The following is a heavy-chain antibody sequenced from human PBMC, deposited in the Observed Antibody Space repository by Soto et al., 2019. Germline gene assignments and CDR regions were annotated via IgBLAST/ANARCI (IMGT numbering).Heavy chain of an antibody. V-gene: IGHV3-21*01. CDR2: ISSSSSYI. CDR3: ARDILLTGDFDC. Sequence: EVQLVESGGGLVKPGGSLRLSCAASGFTFSSYSMNWVRQAPGKGLEWVSSISSSSSYIYYADSVKGRFTISRDNAKKSLYLQMNSLRAEDTAVYYCARDILLTGDFDCWGQGTLVTVSS. D-gene: IGHD7-27*01. J-gene: IGHJ4*02. CDR1: GFTFSSYS.